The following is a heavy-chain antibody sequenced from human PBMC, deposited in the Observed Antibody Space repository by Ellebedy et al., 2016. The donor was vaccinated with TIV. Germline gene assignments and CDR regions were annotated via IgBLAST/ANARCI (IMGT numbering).Heavy chain of an antibody. D-gene: IGHD3-10*01. CDR2: VYYSGRT. V-gene: IGHV4-59*01. CDR1: GGSIGAYY. J-gene: IGHJ5*02. Sequence: MPSETLSLTCTVSGGSIGAYYWSWIRQPPGKGLEWIGYVYYSGRTNYSPSLKSRVTISVDTSKNQFSLKLSSVTAADTAVYYCARDTTDYYYGSGSYYKWFDPWGQGTLVTVSS. CDR3: ARDTTDYYYGSGSYYKWFDP.